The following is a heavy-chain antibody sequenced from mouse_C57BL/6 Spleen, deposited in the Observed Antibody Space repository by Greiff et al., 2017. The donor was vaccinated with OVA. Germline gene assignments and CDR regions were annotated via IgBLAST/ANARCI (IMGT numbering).Heavy chain of an antibody. J-gene: IGHJ3*01. Sequence: VQLQQSGAELVRPGASVTLSCKASGYTFTDYEMHWVKQTPVHGLEWFGAIDPEPGGPAYNQKFKGQAILTADKSSSTAYMELRSRTSEDSAVYYCTRGEGYPFAYWGKGTLLTVSA. CDR2: IDPEPGGP. D-gene: IGHD2-2*01. V-gene: IGHV1-15*01. CDR3: TRGEGYPFAY. CDR1: GYTFTDYE.